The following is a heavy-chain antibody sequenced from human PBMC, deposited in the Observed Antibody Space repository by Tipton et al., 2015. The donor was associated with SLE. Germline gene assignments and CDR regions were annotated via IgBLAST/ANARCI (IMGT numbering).Heavy chain of an antibody. J-gene: IGHJ5*02. CDR2: TNPSGNT. CDR1: GGSFSGYS. V-gene: IGHV4-34*01. CDR3: ARGRDIVVVVAATQKLDWFDP. D-gene: IGHD2-15*01. Sequence: TLSLTCAVYGGSFSGYSWSWIRQPPGKGLEWIGQTNPSGNTNYNPSLKSRVTISVDTSKNQFSLKLSSVTAADTAVYYCARGRDIVVVVAATQKLDWFDPWGQGTLVTVSS.